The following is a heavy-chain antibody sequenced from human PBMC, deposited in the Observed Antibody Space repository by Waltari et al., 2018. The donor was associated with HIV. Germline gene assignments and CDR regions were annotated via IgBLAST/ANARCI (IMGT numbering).Heavy chain of an antibody. J-gene: IGHJ4*02. D-gene: IGHD2-2*01. CDR2: ISYDGSNK. V-gene: IGHV3-30-3*01. Sequence: QVQLVDAGGGVVQPGRPLRLSCAASGFTCSTYVIHWVRQAQGKGLEWVAVISYDGSNKSYADSVNGRFTISRDNSKNTLYLQMNSLRAEDTAVYYCARDPQYCSSTSCSYYFDYWGQGTLVTVSS. CDR3: ARDPQYCSSTSCSYYFDY. CDR1: GFTCSTYV.